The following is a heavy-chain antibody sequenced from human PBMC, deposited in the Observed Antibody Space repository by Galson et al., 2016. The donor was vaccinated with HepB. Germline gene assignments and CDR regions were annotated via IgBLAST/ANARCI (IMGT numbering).Heavy chain of an antibody. Sequence: SVKVSCKASGYGFSSYAMEWVRQAPGKGLEWVGWINTNTGNPTYAPGFTGRFVFSLDTSVSSAFLQISSLMAEDTAVSYCARARSMSRSDDGMDIWDQGTTVTVS. V-gene: IGHV7-4-1*02. D-gene: IGHD2-2*01. CDR1: GYGFSSYA. CDR3: ARARSMSRSDDGMDI. J-gene: IGHJ6*02. CDR2: INTNTGNP.